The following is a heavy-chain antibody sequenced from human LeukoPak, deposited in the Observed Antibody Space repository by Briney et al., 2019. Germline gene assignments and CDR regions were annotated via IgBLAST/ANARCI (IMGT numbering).Heavy chain of an antibody. Sequence: SVKVSCKASGGTFSSYAISWVRQAPGQGLEWMGRIIPILGIANYAQKFQGRVTITADKSTSTAYMELSSLRSEDTAVYYCAREGSGSSYFDYWGQGTLVTVSS. CDR2: IIPILGIA. J-gene: IGHJ4*02. D-gene: IGHD1-26*01. CDR1: GGTFSSYA. CDR3: AREGSGSSYFDY. V-gene: IGHV1-69*04.